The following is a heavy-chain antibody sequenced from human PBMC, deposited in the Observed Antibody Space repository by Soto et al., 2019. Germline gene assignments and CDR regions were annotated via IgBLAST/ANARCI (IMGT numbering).Heavy chain of an antibody. J-gene: IGHJ5*02. Sequence: ASVKVSCKASGYTFTSYGISWVRQAPGQGLEWMGWISAYNGNTNYAQKLQGRVTMTTDTSTSTAYMELRSLRSDDTAVYYCARDRYDFWSGYLMGFDPWGQGTLVTVSS. V-gene: IGHV1-18*01. CDR1: GYTFTSYG. CDR2: ISAYNGNT. CDR3: ARDRYDFWSGYLMGFDP. D-gene: IGHD3-3*01.